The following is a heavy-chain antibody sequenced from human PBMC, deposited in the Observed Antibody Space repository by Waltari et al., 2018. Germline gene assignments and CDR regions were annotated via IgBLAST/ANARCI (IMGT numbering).Heavy chain of an antibody. CDR1: GFTFSSYA. D-gene: IGHD3-10*01. J-gene: IGHJ4*02. CDR3: AKDQAGWGSGSFDY. Sequence: EVQLVESGGGLVQPGGSLRLSCAASGFTFSSYAMSWVRQAPGKGLEWVSVIYSGGSTYYADSVKGRFTISRDNSKNTLYLQMNSLRAEDTAVYYCAKDQAGWGSGSFDYWGQGTLVTVSS. V-gene: IGHV3-23*03. CDR2: IYSGGST.